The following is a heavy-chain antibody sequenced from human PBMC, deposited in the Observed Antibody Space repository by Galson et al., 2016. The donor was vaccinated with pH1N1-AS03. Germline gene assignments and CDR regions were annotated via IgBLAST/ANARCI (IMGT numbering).Heavy chain of an antibody. D-gene: IGHD6-19*01. J-gene: IGHJ3*01. CDR1: GFSLTTMRAG. V-gene: IGHV2-5*01. CDR2: TYWNEDK. Sequence: PALVKPTQTLTLTCTVTGFSLTTMRAGVGWIRPPPGKALEWLALTYWNEDKRFSQSLKNRRTITKDTSKNEVVLTMTNMDPADTSTYYCAHSRVAVEASGAFDVWGQGTTVTVSS. CDR3: AHSRVAVEASGAFDV.